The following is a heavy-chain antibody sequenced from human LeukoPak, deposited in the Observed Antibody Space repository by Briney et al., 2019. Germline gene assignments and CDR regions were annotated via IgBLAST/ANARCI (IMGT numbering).Heavy chain of an antibody. Sequence: GGSLRLSCAASGFTFSSYAMHRVRQAPGKGLEWVAVISYDGSNKYYADSVKGRFTISRDNSKNTLYLQMNSLRPEDTAVYYCARDLHCSGGSCYSGLHYWGQGTLVTVSS. CDR1: GFTFSSYA. J-gene: IGHJ4*02. D-gene: IGHD2-15*01. V-gene: IGHV3-30*04. CDR2: ISYDGSNK. CDR3: ARDLHCSGGSCYSGLHY.